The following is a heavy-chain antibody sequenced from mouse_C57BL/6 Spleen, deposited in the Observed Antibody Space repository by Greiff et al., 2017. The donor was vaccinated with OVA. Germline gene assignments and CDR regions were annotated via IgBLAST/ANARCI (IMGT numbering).Heavy chain of an antibody. Sequence: VQLQQPGAELVKPGASVKLSCKASGYTFTSYWMRWVKQRPGQGLEWIGMIHPNSGSTNYNEKFKSKATLTVDKSSSTAYMQLSSLTSEDSAVYYCAREGENWDPFAYWGQGTLVTVSA. CDR2: IHPNSGST. J-gene: IGHJ3*01. CDR3: AREGENWDPFAY. D-gene: IGHD4-1*01. V-gene: IGHV1-64*01. CDR1: GYTFTSYW.